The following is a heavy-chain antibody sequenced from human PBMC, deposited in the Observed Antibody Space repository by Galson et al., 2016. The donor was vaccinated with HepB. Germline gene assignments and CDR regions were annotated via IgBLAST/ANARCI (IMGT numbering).Heavy chain of an antibody. V-gene: IGHV5-51*01. CDR1: GHTFTNYW. CDR2: IYVGDSDT. D-gene: IGHD6-13*01. CDR3: ARHRSAAAGLDY. J-gene: IGHJ4*02. Sequence: QSGAEVKKPGESLKISCKGSGHTFTNYWIGWVRQLPGKGLEWMGMIYVGDSDTKYSPSFRGQVTISADKSISTAYLQWSSLKASDTAMYYCARHRSAAAGLDYWGQGTLLTVSS.